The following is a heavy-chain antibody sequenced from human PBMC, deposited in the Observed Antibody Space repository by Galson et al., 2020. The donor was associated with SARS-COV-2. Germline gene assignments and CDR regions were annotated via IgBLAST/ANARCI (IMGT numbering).Heavy chain of an antibody. D-gene: IGHD6-19*01. J-gene: IGHJ4*02. CDR2: INHSGRI. V-gene: IGHV4-34*01. Sequence: SETLSLTCAVSGGSFSGYYWSWIRQPPGKGLEWIGEINHSGRINDNPSLKSRVTISVDTSKNQFSLKLSSVTAADTAVYYCARVGSGHYYFDFWGQGILVTVSS. CDR3: ARVGSGHYYFDF. CDR1: GGSFSGYY.